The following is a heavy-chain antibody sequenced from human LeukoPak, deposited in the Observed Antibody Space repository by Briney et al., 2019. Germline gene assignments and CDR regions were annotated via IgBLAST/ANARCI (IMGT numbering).Heavy chain of an antibody. CDR2: IDPSDSET. CDR1: GYSFTSYW. V-gene: IGHV5-51*01. J-gene: IGHJ4*02. D-gene: IGHD5-18*01. CDR3: ARQTAMGRSGDY. Sequence: GESLKTSCKASGYSFTSYWIGWVRQMPGKGLEWMGIIDPSDSETRYTPSFQGQVTISVDKSLTTADLQWNSLKASDTAMYYCARQTAMGRSGDYWGQGTLVPVSS.